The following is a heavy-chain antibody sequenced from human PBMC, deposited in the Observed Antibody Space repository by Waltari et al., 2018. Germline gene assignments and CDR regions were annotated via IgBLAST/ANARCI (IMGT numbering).Heavy chain of an antibody. CDR2: IYYTENK. Sequence: HLQLQVSGPGLVNPSETLSLTYTVSGASISSRPHFWGWIRQPPGKGLEWIGTIYYTENKYYSPSLKSRLTISVDASKTQLSLKLDSVTAADTAVYYCASTVPAGGSSFDYWTQGTLVTVSS. CDR1: GASISSRPHF. CDR3: ASTVPAGGSSFDY. V-gene: IGHV4-39*07. J-gene: IGHJ4*02. D-gene: IGHD3-16*01.